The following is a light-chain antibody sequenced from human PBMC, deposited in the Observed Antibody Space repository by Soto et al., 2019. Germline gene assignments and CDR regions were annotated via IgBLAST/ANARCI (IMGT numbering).Light chain of an antibody. J-gene: IGKJ1*01. Sequence: EIVLTQSPGTLSLSPGERATLSCRASQSVSSSYLAWYQQEPGQAPRLLIYGASSRATSIPDRFSGSGSGSDFTLTISRLEPEDFAVQYCQEYGSSPWTFYRGTKVDIE. V-gene: IGKV3-20*01. CDR1: QSVSSSY. CDR2: GAS. CDR3: QEYGSSPWT.